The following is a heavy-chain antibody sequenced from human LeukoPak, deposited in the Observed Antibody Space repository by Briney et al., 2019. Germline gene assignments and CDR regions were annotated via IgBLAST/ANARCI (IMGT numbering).Heavy chain of an antibody. D-gene: IGHD4-23*01. CDR2: INPNSGGT. V-gene: IGHV1-2*02. CDR1: GYTFTGYY. Sequence: ASVKVSFKASGYTFTGYYMRWVRQAPGQGLEWMGWINPNSGGTNYAQKFQGRVTMTRDPSISTAYMELSRLRSDDTAVYYCARVDGDYDGNYYYTYGTDVWGQGPTVTVSS. CDR3: ARVDGDYDGNYYYTYGTDV. J-gene: IGHJ6*02.